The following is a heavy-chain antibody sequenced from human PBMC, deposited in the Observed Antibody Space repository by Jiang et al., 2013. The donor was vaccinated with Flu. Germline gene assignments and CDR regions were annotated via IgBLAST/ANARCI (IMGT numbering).Heavy chain of an antibody. CDR3: ATGDYTSSPFDY. Sequence: PSETLSLTCAVYGGSLSGYFWSWIRQSPGQGLEWIGDINPAGITKYNPSLKSRVTISIDTSKYQFSLKLNSVTAADTAVYYCATGDYTSSPFDYWGQGTLVTVSS. V-gene: IGHV4-34*01. D-gene: IGHD5-12*01. J-gene: IGHJ4*02. CDR1: GGSLSGYF. CDR2: INPAGIT.